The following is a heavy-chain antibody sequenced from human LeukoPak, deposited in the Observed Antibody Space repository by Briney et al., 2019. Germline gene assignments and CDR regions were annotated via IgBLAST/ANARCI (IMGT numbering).Heavy chain of an antibody. V-gene: IGHV1-69*04. CDR2: IIPIFGIT. CDR1: GGTFISNA. D-gene: IGHD4-11*01. J-gene: IGHJ5*02. CDR3: ASGRMTTETTYCFDP. Sequence: SVKVSCKASGGTFISNAITWVRQAPGQGLEWMGRIIPIFGITDYAQKFQGRVTITADKSTSTAYMEFSSLRPEDTAVYYCASGRMTTETTYCFDPWGQGTLITVSS.